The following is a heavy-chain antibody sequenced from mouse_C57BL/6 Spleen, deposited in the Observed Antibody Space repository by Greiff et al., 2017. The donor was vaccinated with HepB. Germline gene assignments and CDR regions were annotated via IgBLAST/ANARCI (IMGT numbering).Heavy chain of an antibody. CDR1: GYTFTEYT. CDR2: FYPGSGSI. CDR3: ARHEDGAYGSSYTFAY. V-gene: IGHV1-62-2*01. Sequence: LVESGAELVKPGASVKLSCKASGYTFTEYTIHWVKQRSGQGLEWIGWFYPGSGSIKYNEKFKDKATLTADKSSSTVYMELSRLTSEDSAVYFCARHEDGAYGSSYTFAYWGQGTLVTVSA. D-gene: IGHD1-1*01. J-gene: IGHJ3*01.